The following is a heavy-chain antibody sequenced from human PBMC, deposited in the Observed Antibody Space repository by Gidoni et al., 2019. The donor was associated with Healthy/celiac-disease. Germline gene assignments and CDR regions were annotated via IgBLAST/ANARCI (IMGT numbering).Heavy chain of an antibody. CDR2: ISSSGSTI. D-gene: IGHD3-10*01. CDR1: GFTFSSYE. J-gene: IGHJ4*02. Sequence: EVQLVESGGGLVQPGGSLRLSCAASGFTFSSYEMNWVRQAPGKGLEWVSYISSSGSTIYYADSVKGRFTISRDNAKNSLYLQMNSLRAEDTAVYYCARDRTDLWFGESRFDYWGQGTLVTVSS. CDR3: ARDRTDLWFGESRFDY. V-gene: IGHV3-48*03.